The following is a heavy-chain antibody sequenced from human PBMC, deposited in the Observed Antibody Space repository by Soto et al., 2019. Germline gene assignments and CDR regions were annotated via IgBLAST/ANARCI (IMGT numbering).Heavy chain of an antibody. CDR1: GGSISSSGNY. V-gene: IGHV4-31*03. CDR3: ARDQTPTAVGWFDP. D-gene: IGHD1-26*01. CDR2: IYYSGST. J-gene: IGHJ5*02. Sequence: QVQLQEAGPGLVKPSQTLSLTCTVSGGSISSSGNYWSWIRQHPGKGLEWIGYIYYSGSTYYNPSLKSRVTISVDTSKNQFSLKLRSVTAADTAVYYCARDQTPTAVGWFDPWGQGTLVTVSS.